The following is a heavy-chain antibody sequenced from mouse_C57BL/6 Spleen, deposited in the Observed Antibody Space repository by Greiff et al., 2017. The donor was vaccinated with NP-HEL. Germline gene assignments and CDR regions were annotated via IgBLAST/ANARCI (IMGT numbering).Heavy chain of an antibody. CDR1: GYTFTDYY. D-gene: IGHD1-2*01. V-gene: IGHV1-26*01. CDR2: INPNNGGT. Sequence: VQLQQSGPELVKPGASVKISCKASGYTFTDYYMNWVKQSHGKSLEWIGDINPNNGGTSYNQKFKGKATLTVDKSSSTAYMELRSLTSEDSAVYYCARWGLRLYYFDYWGQGTTLTVSS. CDR3: ARWGLRLYYFDY. J-gene: IGHJ2*01.